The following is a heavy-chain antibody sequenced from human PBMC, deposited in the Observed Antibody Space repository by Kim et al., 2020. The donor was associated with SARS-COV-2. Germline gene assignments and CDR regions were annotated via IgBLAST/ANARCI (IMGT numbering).Heavy chain of an antibody. J-gene: IGHJ4*02. D-gene: IGHD3-22*01. Sequence: GGSLRLSCAASGFTFSSYSMNWVRQAPGKGLEWVSYISSSSSTIYYADSVKGRFTISRDNAKNSLYLQMNSLRAEDTAVYYCARVGKLYYYDSSGCDYWGQGTLVTVSS. V-gene: IGHV3-48*04. CDR1: GFTFSSYS. CDR2: ISSSSSTI. CDR3: ARVGKLYYYDSSGCDY.